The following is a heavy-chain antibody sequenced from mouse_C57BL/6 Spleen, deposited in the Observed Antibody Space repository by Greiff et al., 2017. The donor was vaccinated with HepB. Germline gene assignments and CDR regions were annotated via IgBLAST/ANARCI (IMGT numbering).Heavy chain of an antibody. Sequence: VKLVESGAELVRPGASVKLSCKASGYTFTDYYINWVKQRPGQGLEWIARIYPGSGNTYYNEKFKGKATLTAEKSSSTAYMQLSSLTSEDSAVYFCASTTVVEYYYAMDYWGQGTSVTVSS. CDR1: GYTFTDYY. CDR3: ASTTVVEYYYAMDY. V-gene: IGHV1-76*01. CDR2: IYPGSGNT. J-gene: IGHJ4*01. D-gene: IGHD1-1*01.